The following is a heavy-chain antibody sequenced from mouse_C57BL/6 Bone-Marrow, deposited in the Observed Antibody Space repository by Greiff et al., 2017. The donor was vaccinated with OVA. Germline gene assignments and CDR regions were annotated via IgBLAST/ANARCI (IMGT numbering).Heavy chain of an antibody. D-gene: IGHD2-3*01. CDR1: GYTFTSYW. J-gene: IGHJ3*01. Sequence: QVQLQQPGAELVKPGASVKMSCKASGYTFTSYWITWVKQRPGQGLEWIGDIYPGSGSTNYNEKFKSKATLTVDTSSSTAYMQLRSLTSEDAAVYYCARKYDGYFWFAYWGQGTLVTVSA. CDR2: IYPGSGST. CDR3: ARKYDGYFWFAY. V-gene: IGHV1-55*01.